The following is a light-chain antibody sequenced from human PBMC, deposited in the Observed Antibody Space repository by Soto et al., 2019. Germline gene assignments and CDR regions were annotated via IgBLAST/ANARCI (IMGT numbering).Light chain of an antibody. CDR1: QGISNY. V-gene: IGKV1-27*01. J-gene: IGKJ4*01. CDR3: QKYNSALPRT. Sequence: DIPMTQSPSSLSASVGDRVTITCRASQGISNYLAWYQQKPGKVPKLLIYAASTLQSGVPSRFSGSGSGTDFTLTISSLQPEDVATYYCQKYNSALPRTFGGGTKVEIK. CDR2: AAS.